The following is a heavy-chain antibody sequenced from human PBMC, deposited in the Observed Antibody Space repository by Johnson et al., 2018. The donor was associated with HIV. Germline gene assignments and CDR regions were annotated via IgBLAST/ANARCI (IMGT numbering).Heavy chain of an antibody. V-gene: IGHV3-15*01. CDR3: TTYVKTGEPRPSPDLSWSYYGPDAFDL. Sequence: VQLVESGGGLVKPGGSLRLSCAASGLTFSNAWMSWVRQAPGKGLEWVGRIKSKTDGGTTVYAAPVQGRFTISRDDSKNTLYLQMNSLKTEETAGYYCTTYVKTGEPRPSPDLSWSYYGPDAFDLWGQGKMVTVSS. J-gene: IGHJ3*01. CDR1: GLTFSNAW. D-gene: IGHD1-26*01. CDR2: IKSKTDGGTT.